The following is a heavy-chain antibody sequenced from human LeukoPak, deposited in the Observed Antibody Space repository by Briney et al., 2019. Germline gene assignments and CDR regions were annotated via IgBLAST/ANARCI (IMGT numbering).Heavy chain of an antibody. J-gene: IGHJ4*02. V-gene: IGHV3-23*01. Sequence: GGSLRLSCAASGFTFSSYAMSWVRQAPGKGLEWVSAISGSGGSTYYADSVKGRFTISRDNSKNTLYLQMNSLRPEDTAVYYCATVGGKWELLFDYWGQGTLVTVSS. CDR3: ATVGGKWELLFDY. CDR2: ISGSGGST. CDR1: GFTFSSYA. D-gene: IGHD1-26*01.